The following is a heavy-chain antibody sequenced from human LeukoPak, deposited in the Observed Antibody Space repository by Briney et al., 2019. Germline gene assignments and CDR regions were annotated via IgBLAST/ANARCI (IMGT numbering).Heavy chain of an antibody. J-gene: IGHJ4*02. CDR3: ARDSGAYYFDY. Sequence: PGGSLRLSCAASGFTFSDYYMSWIRQAPGKGLEWVSYIRTSSSYIYYADSVKGRFTISRHNAKKSLYLQMNSLRAEDTAVYYCARDSGAYYFDYWGQGTLVTVSS. V-gene: IGHV3-11*06. D-gene: IGHD2-15*01. CDR2: IRTSSSYI. CDR1: GFTFSDYY.